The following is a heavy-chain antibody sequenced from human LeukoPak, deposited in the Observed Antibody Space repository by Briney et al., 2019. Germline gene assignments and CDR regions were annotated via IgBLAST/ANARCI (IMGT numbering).Heavy chain of an antibody. V-gene: IGHV5-51*01. J-gene: IGHJ4*02. CDR1: GYSFTNYW. CDR2: IYHADSDT. CDR3: ARSGDSYNYVY. Sequence: GDSLKISCKGSGYSFTNYWIGWVRQMPGKGLEWMGIIYHADSDTRYSPSFQGQVTMSADKSISAAYLQWSSLKASDTAMYYCARSGDSYNYVYWGQGTLVTVSS. D-gene: IGHD5-24*01.